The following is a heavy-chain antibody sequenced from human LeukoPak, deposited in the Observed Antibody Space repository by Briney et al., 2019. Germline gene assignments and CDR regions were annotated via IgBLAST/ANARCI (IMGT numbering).Heavy chain of an antibody. CDR2: IYRSGST. V-gene: IGHV4-38-2*02. CDR1: SYSINSGYY. CDR3: AKVPYDSSGYYYFDY. D-gene: IGHD3-22*01. J-gene: IGHJ4*02. Sequence: PSETLSLTCTVSSYSINSGYYWGWIRQPPGKGLEWIGNIYRSGSTYYNPSLESRVTISIDMSKNQFSLRLRSVTASDTAVYYCAKVPYDSSGYYYFDYWGQGTLVTVSS.